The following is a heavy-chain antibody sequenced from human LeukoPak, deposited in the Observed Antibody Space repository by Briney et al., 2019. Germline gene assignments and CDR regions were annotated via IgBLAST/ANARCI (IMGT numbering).Heavy chain of an antibody. CDR3: ARGRLGYCSSTSCSPYYYYMDV. Sequence: SVKVSCKASGGTFSSYAISWVRQAPGQGLEWMGRIIPILGIANYAQKFQGRVTITADESTSTAYMELSSLRSEDTAVYYCARGRLGYCSSTSCSPYYYYMDVWGKGTTVTVSS. CDR1: GGTFSSYA. D-gene: IGHD2-2*01. V-gene: IGHV1-69*04. J-gene: IGHJ6*03. CDR2: IIPILGIA.